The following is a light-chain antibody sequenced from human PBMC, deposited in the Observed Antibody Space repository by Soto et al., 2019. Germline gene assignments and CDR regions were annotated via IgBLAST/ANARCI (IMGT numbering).Light chain of an antibody. CDR2: KAS. CDR3: QHYNSYSEA. Sequence: QMTQSPSTLSGSVGDRVTITCRASQTISSWLAWYQQKPGKAPKLLIYKASTLKGGVPSRFSGSGSGTEFTLTISSLQPDDFATYYCQHYNSYSEAFGQGTKLDIK. CDR1: QTISSW. V-gene: IGKV1-5*03. J-gene: IGKJ1*01.